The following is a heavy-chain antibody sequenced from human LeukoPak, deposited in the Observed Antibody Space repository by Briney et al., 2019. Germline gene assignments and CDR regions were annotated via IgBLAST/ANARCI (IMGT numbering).Heavy chain of an antibody. CDR2: IYYSGST. V-gene: IGHV4-59*01. D-gene: IGHD2-15*01. CDR1: GGSISSYY. Sequence: SETLSLTCTVSGGSISSYYWSWIRQPPGKGLEWIGYIYYSGSTNYNPSLKSRVTISVDTSKNQFSLKLSSVTAADTAVYYCARERRPGESQTTWWLPPNWFDPWGQGTLVTVSS. CDR3: ARERRPGESQTTWWLPPNWFDP. J-gene: IGHJ5*02.